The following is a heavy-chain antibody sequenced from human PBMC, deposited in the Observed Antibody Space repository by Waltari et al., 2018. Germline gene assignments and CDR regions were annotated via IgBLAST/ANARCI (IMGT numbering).Heavy chain of an antibody. CDR1: GNTFTGYY. CDR3: ATAPDAFQIIN. V-gene: IGHV1-2*02. CDR2: INPYSGGT. J-gene: IGHJ4*02. Sequence: QVQLVQSGAEVKKPGASVKVSCKTSGNTFTGYYMYWVRQAPGQGLEWMGWINPYSGGTAYAQKFQGRVTLTRDTSISTAYMELNRLISDDSAMYYCATAPDAFQIINWGQGTLVTVSS. D-gene: IGHD2-2*01.